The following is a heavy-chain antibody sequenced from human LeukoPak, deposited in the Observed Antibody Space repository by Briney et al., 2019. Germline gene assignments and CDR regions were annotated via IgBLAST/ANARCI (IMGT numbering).Heavy chain of an antibody. J-gene: IGHJ5*02. CDR3: AIDLSLAGYYNWFDP. Sequence: GGSLRLSCAASGFTFSDYYMSWIRQAPGKGLEWVSYISSSGSTIYYADSVKGRFTISRDNAKNSLYLQMNSLRAEDTAVYYCAIDLSLAGYYNWFDPWGQGTLVTVSS. V-gene: IGHV3-11*01. CDR1: GFTFSDYY. CDR2: ISSSGSTI. D-gene: IGHD3-9*01.